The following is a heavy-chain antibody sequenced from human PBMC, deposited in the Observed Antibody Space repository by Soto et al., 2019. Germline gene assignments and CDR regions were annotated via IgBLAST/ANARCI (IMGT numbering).Heavy chain of an antibody. Sequence: QVQLVQSGAEVKKPGSSVKVSCEASGGSFISYTFTWVRQAPGQGLEWMGRIIPIQGRANYALKLQDRVTITADRSTKTVYMELRSLRPEDTAVHYCAKSLLFVDHAYMDVWGKGTTVTVSS. D-gene: IGHD2-21*01. V-gene: IGHV1-69*02. J-gene: IGHJ6*03. CDR3: AKSLLFVDHAYMDV. CDR1: GGSFISYT. CDR2: IIPIQGRA.